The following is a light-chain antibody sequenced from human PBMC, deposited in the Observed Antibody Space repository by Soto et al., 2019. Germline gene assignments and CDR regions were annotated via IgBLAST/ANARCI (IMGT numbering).Light chain of an antibody. CDR2: GVS. V-gene: IGKV3-15*01. CDR1: QSVSSY. J-gene: IGKJ1*01. CDR3: QQYNNWPQT. Sequence: EIVLTQSPAALSLSPGERATLSCRASQSVSSYLAWYQQKVGQAPRLVIYGVSTRATGIPARFSGSGSGRQFTLTISSLQSEDSAVYYCQQYNNWPQTFGQGTKVDI.